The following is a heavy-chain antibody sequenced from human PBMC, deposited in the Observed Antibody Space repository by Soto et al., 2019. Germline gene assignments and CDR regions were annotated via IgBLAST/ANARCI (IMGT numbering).Heavy chain of an antibody. Sequence: GGSLSLSCAASGFTFSSYSMNWVRQAPGKGLEWVSYISSSSSTIYYADSVKGRFTISRDNAKNSLYLQMNSLRAEDTAVYYCAKDPLGSSGFSGDAFDIWGQGTMVTVSS. D-gene: IGHD3-22*01. CDR2: ISSSSSTI. V-gene: IGHV3-48*01. CDR1: GFTFSSYS. J-gene: IGHJ3*02. CDR3: AKDPLGSSGFSGDAFDI.